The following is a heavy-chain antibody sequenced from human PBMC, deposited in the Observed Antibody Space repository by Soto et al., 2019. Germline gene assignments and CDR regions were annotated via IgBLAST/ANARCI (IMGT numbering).Heavy chain of an antibody. J-gene: IGHJ4*02. Sequence: GGSLRLACAASGFTFSNYGMHWVRQAPGKGLEWVAVISYDGSNKYYADSVKGRFTISRDNSKNTLYLQINSLRAEDTAVYYCAKALRITGTFDYWGQGTLVTVAS. V-gene: IGHV3-30*18. CDR1: GFTFSNYG. CDR2: ISYDGSNK. D-gene: IGHD1-20*01. CDR3: AKALRITGTFDY.